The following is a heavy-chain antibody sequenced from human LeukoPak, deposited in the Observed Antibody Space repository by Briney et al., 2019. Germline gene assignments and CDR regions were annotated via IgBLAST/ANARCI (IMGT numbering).Heavy chain of an antibody. D-gene: IGHD6-13*01. V-gene: IGHV5-51*01. CDR3: ARLRGSSWTGFDY. CDR2: IYPSDSDT. Sequence: GESLKISCQGSGYSFSSYWIGWVRQMPGKGLEWMGIIYPSDSDTRYSPSFQGQVTISADKSISTAYLQWSSLKASDTAMYYCARLRGSSWTGFDYWGQGTLVTVSS. J-gene: IGHJ4*02. CDR1: GYSFSSYW.